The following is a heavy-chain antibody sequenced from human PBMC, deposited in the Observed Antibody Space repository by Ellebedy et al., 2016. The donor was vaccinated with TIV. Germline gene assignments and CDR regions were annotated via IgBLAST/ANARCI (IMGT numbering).Heavy chain of an antibody. D-gene: IGHD3-10*01. V-gene: IGHV3-21*01. Sequence: GGSLRLXXAASGFTFSSYSMNWVRQAPGKGLEWVSSISSCSSYIYYADSVKGRFTISRDNAKNSLYLQMNSLRAEDTAVYYCARDSGLLWFGDYARGYFDLWGRGTLVTVSS. CDR2: ISSCSSYI. CDR3: ARDSGLLWFGDYARGYFDL. J-gene: IGHJ2*01. CDR1: GFTFSSYS.